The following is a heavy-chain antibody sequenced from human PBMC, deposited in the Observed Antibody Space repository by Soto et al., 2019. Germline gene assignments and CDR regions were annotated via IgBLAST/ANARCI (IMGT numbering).Heavy chain of an antibody. Sequence: GASVKVSCKASGYIFTDYYLHWVRQAPGQGLEWMGWINPATGATKYKQNFEGRLSLTRDTSKSTGFMDLSRLKSDDSATYYCARKGYGVAFDAWAQGTLVTV. CDR3: ARKGYGVAFDA. CDR2: INPATGAT. D-gene: IGHD5-18*01. CDR1: GYIFTDYY. J-gene: IGHJ3*01. V-gene: IGHV1-2*02.